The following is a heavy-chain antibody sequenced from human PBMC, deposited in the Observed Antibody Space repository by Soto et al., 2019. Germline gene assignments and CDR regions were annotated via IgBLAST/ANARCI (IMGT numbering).Heavy chain of an antibody. Sequence: QVQLQESGPGLVKPSGTLSLTCAVSGGAISSHHWWTWVRQSPGQVLEWIGEIFHGGTTNYSPSLKSRVTISIDKSKNEFSLNLSSVTAADMAVYYCARCAYGSYTFGLDVWGQGTTVTVSS. D-gene: IGHD3-10*01. V-gene: IGHV4-4*02. CDR3: ARCAYGSYTFGLDV. J-gene: IGHJ6*02. CDR2: IFHGGTT. CDR1: GGAISSHHW.